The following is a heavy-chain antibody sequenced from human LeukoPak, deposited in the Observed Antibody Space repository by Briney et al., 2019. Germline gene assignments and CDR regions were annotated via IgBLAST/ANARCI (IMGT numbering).Heavy chain of an antibody. V-gene: IGHV3-7*01. CDR2: IKQDGSEN. D-gene: IGHD3-10*01. CDR1: GFTFSRYW. Sequence: GGSLRLSCAASGFTFSRYWMSWVRQAPGKGLEWVANIKQDGSENYYVDSVKGRFTISRDDAKNSLYLQMNSLRAEDTAVYYCAKNFGSGSYYYYGMDVWGQGTTATVSS. J-gene: IGHJ6*02. CDR3: AKNFGSGSYYYYGMDV.